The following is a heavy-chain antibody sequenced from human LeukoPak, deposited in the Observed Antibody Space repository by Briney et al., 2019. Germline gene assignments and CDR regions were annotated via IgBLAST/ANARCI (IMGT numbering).Heavy chain of an antibody. V-gene: IGHV5-51*01. D-gene: IGHD3-3*01. CDR3: ARLFRGYDFWSGYSPLYYYYYYMDV. J-gene: IGHJ6*03. CDR2: IYPGDSDT. CDR1: GYRFTNYW. Sequence: GESLKISCKGSGYRFTNYWIGWVRQMPGKGLEWMGIIYPGDSDTRYSPSFQGQVTISADKSISTAYLQWSSLKASDTAMYYCARLFRGYDFWSGYSPLYYYYYYMDVWGKGTTVTVSS.